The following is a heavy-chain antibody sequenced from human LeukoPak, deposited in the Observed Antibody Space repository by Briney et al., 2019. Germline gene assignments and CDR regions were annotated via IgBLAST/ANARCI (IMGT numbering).Heavy chain of an antibody. CDR1: GLTFSTYW. CDR2: VKHDGSEK. J-gene: IGHJ4*02. Sequence: GGSLRLSCAVSGLTFSTYWMSWVRQAPGQGLEWVANVKHDGSEKYSADSVKGRFTISRDNAENSLYLQMNSLRVEDTAFYYCARDLAYSRLDYWGQGMLVTVSS. V-gene: IGHV3-7*01. D-gene: IGHD5-18*01. CDR3: ARDLAYSRLDY.